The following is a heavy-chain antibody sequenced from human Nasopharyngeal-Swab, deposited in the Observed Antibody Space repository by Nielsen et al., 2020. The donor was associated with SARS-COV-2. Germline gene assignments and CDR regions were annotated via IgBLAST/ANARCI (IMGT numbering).Heavy chain of an antibody. V-gene: IGHV3-74*01. CDR1: GFTFSSYW. CDR3: ARRGDYDILTGYHY. J-gene: IGHJ4*02. CDR2: VNSDGSST. Sequence: GESLKISCAASGFTFSSYWMHWVRQAPGKGLVWVARVNSDGSSTSYADSVKGRFTISRDNAKNTLYLQMNSLRAEDTAVYYCARRGDYDILTGYHYWGQGTLVTVSS. D-gene: IGHD3-9*01.